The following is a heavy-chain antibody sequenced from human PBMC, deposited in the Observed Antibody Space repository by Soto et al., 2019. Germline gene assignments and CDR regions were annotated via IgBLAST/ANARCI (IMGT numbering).Heavy chain of an antibody. D-gene: IGHD2-15*01. CDR3: ARAKVVTSELSV. Sequence: QVQLVQSGAEVKKPGSSVKVSCKASGGTFSSYAISWVRQAPGQGLEWMGGSIPIFGTANYAQKFQGRVTITADKTQSTAYMELSSLRSEDTGVDYCARAKVVTSELSVWGPGTTVTVSS. CDR1: GGTFSSYA. J-gene: IGHJ6*02. V-gene: IGHV1-69*06. CDR2: SIPIFGTA.